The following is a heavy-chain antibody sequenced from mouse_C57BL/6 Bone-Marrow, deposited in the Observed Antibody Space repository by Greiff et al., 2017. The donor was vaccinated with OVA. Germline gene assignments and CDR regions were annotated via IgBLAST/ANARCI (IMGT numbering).Heavy chain of an antibody. J-gene: IGHJ3*01. Sequence: QVQLQQPGAELVKPGASVKLSCKASGYTFTSYWMHWVKQRPGRVLEWIGRIDPNSGGTKYNEKFKSKATLTVDKPSSTAYLQLSSLTSEDSAVYYCATPHYYGSSYTFAYWGQGTLVTVSA. V-gene: IGHV1-72*01. CDR1: GYTFTSYW. CDR2: IDPNSGGT. CDR3: ATPHYYGSSYTFAY. D-gene: IGHD1-1*01.